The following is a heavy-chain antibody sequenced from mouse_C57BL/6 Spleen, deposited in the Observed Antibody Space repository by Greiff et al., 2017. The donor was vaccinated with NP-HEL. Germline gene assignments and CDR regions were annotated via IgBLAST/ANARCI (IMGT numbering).Heavy chain of an antibody. J-gene: IGHJ3*01. D-gene: IGHD3-2*02. Sequence: QVQLQQPGAELVMPGASVKLSCKASGYTFTSYWMHWVKQRPGQGLEWIGEIDPSDSYTNYNQKFKGKSTLTLDKSSSTAYMQLSSLTSEDSAVYYCASAGQLRPQAWFAYWGQGTLVTVSA. CDR2: IDPSDSYT. V-gene: IGHV1-69*01. CDR3: ASAGQLRPQAWFAY. CDR1: GYTFTSYW.